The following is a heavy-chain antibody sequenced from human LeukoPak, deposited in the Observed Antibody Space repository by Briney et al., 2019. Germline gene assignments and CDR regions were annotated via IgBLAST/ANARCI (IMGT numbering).Heavy chain of an antibody. CDR3: ARGGVLRFLEHLDY. Sequence: ASVKVSCKASGYTFTSYSISWVRQAPGQGLEWMGWISAYNGNTIYAQKVKGRVTMTTDTSTSTAYMELRSLKSDDTAVYYCARGGVLRFLEHLDYWGQGTLVTVSS. D-gene: IGHD3-3*01. CDR2: ISAYNGNT. V-gene: IGHV1-18*01. J-gene: IGHJ4*02. CDR1: GYTFTSYS.